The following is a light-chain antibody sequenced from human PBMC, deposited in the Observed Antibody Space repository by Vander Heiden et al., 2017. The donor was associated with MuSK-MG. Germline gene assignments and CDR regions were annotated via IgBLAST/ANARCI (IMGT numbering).Light chain of an antibody. Sequence: QSALTQPASVSGSPGQSITISCTGTSSDVGGYNYVSWYQQHPGKATKLMIYDVSNRHSGVSNRFSGSKSGNTASLTISGLQAEEEADYYCSSYTSSSTYVFGTGTKVTVL. J-gene: IGLJ1*01. CDR3: SSYTSSSTYV. CDR1: SSDVGGYNY. CDR2: DVS. V-gene: IGLV2-14*01.